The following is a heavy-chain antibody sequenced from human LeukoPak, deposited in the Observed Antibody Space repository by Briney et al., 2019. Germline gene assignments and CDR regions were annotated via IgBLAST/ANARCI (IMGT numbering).Heavy chain of an antibody. CDR2: ISSSSSYI. V-gene: IGHV3-21*01. J-gene: IGHJ4*02. CDR1: GFTFSSYS. CDR3: ARDVDQAFGVAFDY. Sequence: PGGSLRLSCAASGFTFSSYSMNWVRQAPGKGLEWVSSISSSSSYIYYADSVKGRFTISRDNAKNSLYLQMNSLRAEDTAVYYCARDVDQAFGVAFDYWGQGTLVTVSS. D-gene: IGHD3-3*01.